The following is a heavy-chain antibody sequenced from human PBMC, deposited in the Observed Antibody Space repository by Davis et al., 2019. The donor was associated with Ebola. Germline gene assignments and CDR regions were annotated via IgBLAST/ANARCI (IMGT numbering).Heavy chain of an antibody. CDR2: IYNAGNT. Sequence: GESLKISCAASGFTVSSNYMSWVRQAPGKGLEWVSVIYNAGNTYYADSVKGRFTISRDNSKNTLYLQMNSLRAEDTAVYYCAKDANRRIAVAGREFDYWGQGTLVTVSS. V-gene: IGHV3-53*01. J-gene: IGHJ4*02. D-gene: IGHD6-19*01. CDR3: AKDANRRIAVAGREFDY. CDR1: GFTVSSNY.